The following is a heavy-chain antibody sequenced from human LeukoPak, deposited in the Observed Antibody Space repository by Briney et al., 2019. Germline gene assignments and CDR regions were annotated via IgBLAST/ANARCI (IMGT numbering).Heavy chain of an antibody. V-gene: IGHV3-21*01. CDR2: ISSSSRYI. CDR3: ARDFPSYQLLIYAGYYYYGMDV. CDR1: GFTFNSYS. D-gene: IGHD2-2*01. J-gene: IGHJ6*02. Sequence: AGRSLRLSCAASGFTFNSYSMNWVRQAPGKGLEWVSSISSSSRYIYYADSVKGRFTISRDNAKNSLYLQMNSLRAEDTAVYYCARDFPSYQLLIYAGYYYYGMDVWGQGTTVTVSS.